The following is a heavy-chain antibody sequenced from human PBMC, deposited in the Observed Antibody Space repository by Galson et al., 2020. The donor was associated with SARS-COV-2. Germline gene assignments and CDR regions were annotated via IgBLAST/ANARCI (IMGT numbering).Heavy chain of an antibody. CDR3: ARVSALEWDLNDY. D-gene: IGHD3-3*01. J-gene: IGHJ4*02. Sequence: SETLSLTCTVSGGSISSGGYYWSWIRQHPGKGLEWIGYIYYSGSTYYNPSLKSRVTISVDTSKNQFSLKLSSVTAADTAVYYCARVSALEWDLNDYWGQGTLVTVSS. V-gene: IGHV4-31*03. CDR1: GGSISSGGYY. CDR2: IYYSGST.